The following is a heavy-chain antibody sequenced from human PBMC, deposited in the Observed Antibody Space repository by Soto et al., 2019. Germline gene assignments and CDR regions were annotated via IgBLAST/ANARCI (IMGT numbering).Heavy chain of an antibody. CDR1: GFTFNTHT. CDR2: ISGSVGST. CDR3: AKDLSSCSGGVCYSLYFDS. J-gene: IGHJ4*02. V-gene: IGHV3-23*01. Sequence: EVQLLESGGGLVQPGGSLRLSCAASGFTFNTHTMGWVRQAPGKGLEWVAAISGSVGSTYYADSVKGRFSISRDNSHNMVFLQLNSRTVEDTAVYYCAKDLSSCSGGVCYSLYFDSWGQGALVTVSS. D-gene: IGHD2-15*01.